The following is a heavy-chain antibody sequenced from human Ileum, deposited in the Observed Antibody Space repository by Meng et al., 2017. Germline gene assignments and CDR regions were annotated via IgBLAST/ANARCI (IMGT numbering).Heavy chain of an antibody. J-gene: IGHJ4*02. D-gene: IGHD3-9*01. V-gene: IGHV3-53*01. CDR3: ARALYDSGRGYYFDL. Sequence: GESLKISCAASEFTVSSSYLSWVRQAPGKGLECVSVIYSGGSTYYADSVKGRFTISRDNSRNTLYLQMNSLRDEDTAVYYCARALYDSGRGYYFDLWGQGTLVTVSS. CDR2: IYSGGST. CDR1: EFTVSSSY.